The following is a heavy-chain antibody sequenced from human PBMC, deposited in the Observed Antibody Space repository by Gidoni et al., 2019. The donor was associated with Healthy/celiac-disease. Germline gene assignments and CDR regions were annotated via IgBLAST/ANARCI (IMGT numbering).Heavy chain of an antibody. CDR3: ARDSPFMITFGGVIRSDAFDI. CDR2: INSDGSST. CDR1: GCTFRSNW. D-gene: IGHD3-16*02. J-gene: IGHJ3*02. Sequence: EVQLVESGGGVVQPGGSRRLSCAAAGCTFRSNWLHWVRQAPGKGLVWVARINSDGSSTIYADSVKGRFTISRDNAKNTLYLQMNSLRAEDTAVYYCARDSPFMITFGGVIRSDAFDIWGQGTMVTVSS. V-gene: IGHV3-74*01.